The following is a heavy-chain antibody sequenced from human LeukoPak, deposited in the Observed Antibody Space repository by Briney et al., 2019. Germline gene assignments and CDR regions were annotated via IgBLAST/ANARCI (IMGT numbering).Heavy chain of an antibody. CDR3: ARSRGYTFYFDY. V-gene: IGHV3-21*01. CDR1: GFTFNSNS. Sequence: AGGSLTLSCVASGFTFNSNSMSWVRQAPGKGLEWVSSITGSSSYIYYADSVRGRFTISRDNANESLYLQMNSLRAEDTAVYFCARSRGYTFYFDYWGQGALVTVSS. J-gene: IGHJ4*02. D-gene: IGHD5-18*01. CDR2: ITGSSSYI.